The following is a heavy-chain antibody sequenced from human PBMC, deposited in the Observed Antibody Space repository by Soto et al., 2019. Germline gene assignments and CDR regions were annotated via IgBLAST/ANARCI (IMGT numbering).Heavy chain of an antibody. CDR2: IYYSGST. V-gene: IGHV4-30-4*01. D-gene: IGHD3-10*01. CDR3: ARGPSLYGSGSPEFDY. Sequence: LSLTCTVSGGSISSGDYYWSWIRQPPGKGLEWIGYIYYSGSTYYNPSLKSRVTISVDTSKNQFSLKLSSVTAADTAVYYCARGPSLYGSGSPEFDYWGQGTLVTVSS. CDR1: GGSISSGDYY. J-gene: IGHJ4*02.